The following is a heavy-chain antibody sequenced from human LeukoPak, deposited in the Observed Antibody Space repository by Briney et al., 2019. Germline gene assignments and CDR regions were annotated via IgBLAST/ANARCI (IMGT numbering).Heavy chain of an antibody. Sequence: GGSLRLSCAASGFTFSSYAVSWVRQAPGKGLEWVSAISGSGGSTYYADSVKGRFTISRDNSKNTLYLQMNSLRAEDAAVCYCAKDPLLYYYDSSGYTPFDYWGQGTLVTVSS. D-gene: IGHD3-22*01. CDR1: GFTFSSYA. CDR2: ISGSGGST. J-gene: IGHJ4*02. CDR3: AKDPLLYYYDSSGYTPFDY. V-gene: IGHV3-23*01.